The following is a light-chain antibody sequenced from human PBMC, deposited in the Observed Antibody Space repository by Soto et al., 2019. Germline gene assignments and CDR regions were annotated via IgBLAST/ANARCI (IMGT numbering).Light chain of an antibody. CDR1: QSVSSN. Sequence: EIVMTQSPVTLSVSPGERATLSCRASQSVSSNLAWYQQKLGQAPRLLIYGASTMATGIPARFSGSGSGTEFTLTISSLQSEDFAVYYCQQYNNWPPLTFGGGTKVESK. CDR2: GAS. V-gene: IGKV3-15*01. CDR3: QQYNNWPPLT. J-gene: IGKJ4*01.